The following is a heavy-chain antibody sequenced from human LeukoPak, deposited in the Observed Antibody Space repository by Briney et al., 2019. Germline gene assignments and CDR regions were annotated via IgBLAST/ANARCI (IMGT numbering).Heavy chain of an antibody. CDR2: IYSGGST. CDR1: GFTVSSNY. V-gene: IGHV3-66*04. J-gene: IGHJ5*02. Sequence: PGGSLRLSCAASGFTVSSNYMSWVRQAPGKGLEWVSVIYSGGSTYYADSVKGRFTISRDNSKNTLYLQMNSLRAEDTAVYYCARHSGELSCGGDCFEGRFDPWGQGTLVTVSS. CDR3: ARHSGELSCGGDCFEGRFDP. D-gene: IGHD2-21*01.